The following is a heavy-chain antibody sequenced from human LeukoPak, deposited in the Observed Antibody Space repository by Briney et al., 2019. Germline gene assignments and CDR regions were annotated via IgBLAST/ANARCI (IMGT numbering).Heavy chain of an antibody. V-gene: IGHV1-2*02. Sequence: ASVKVSCKASGYTFTGYYIHWVRQAPGQGLEWMGWINPNSGGTNYAQKFQGRVTMTRDTSISTAYMDLSRLRSDDTAVYYCARGSIVGATFDYFDYWGQGTLVTVST. J-gene: IGHJ4*02. CDR1: GYTFTGYY. CDR2: INPNSGGT. D-gene: IGHD1-26*01. CDR3: ARGSIVGATFDYFDY.